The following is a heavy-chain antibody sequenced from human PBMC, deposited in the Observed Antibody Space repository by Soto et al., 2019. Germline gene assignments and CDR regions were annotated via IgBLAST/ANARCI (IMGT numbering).Heavy chain of an antibody. J-gene: IGHJ4*02. D-gene: IGHD3-10*01. V-gene: IGHV3-74*01. CDR2: IYNDGTYS. CDR3: TRGPRPISTGTGAY. CDR1: GFIFKMYW. Sequence: GGSLRLSCAASGFIFKMYWMHWVRQSPGKGLVWISRIYNDGTYSDYADSVRGRFTISRDNVNDTLYLQMNNLRAEDSGLYYCTRGPRPISTGTGAYWGQGTQVTVPS.